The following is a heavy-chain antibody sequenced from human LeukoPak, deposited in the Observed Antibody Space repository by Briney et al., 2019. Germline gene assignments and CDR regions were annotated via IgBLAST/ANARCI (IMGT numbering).Heavy chain of an antibody. V-gene: IGHV3-23*01. CDR1: GFTFSSYA. Sequence: GGSLRLSCAASGFTFSSYAMSWVRQAPGKGLEWVSAISGSGGSTYYADSVKGRFTISRDNSKNTLCLQMNSLRAEDTAVYYCAKVHWNTMIVGGFDYWGQGTLVTVSS. CDR3: AKVHWNTMIVGGFDY. J-gene: IGHJ4*02. CDR2: ISGSGGST. D-gene: IGHD3-22*01.